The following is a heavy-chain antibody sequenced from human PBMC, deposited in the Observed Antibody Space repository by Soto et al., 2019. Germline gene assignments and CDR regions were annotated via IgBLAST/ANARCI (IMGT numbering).Heavy chain of an antibody. CDR1: GFSFSSYS. J-gene: IGHJ5*02. CDR3: ARGGGRTKQQLVSEGWFWFDP. Sequence: GGSLRLSCAASGFSFSSYSMNWVRQAPGKGLEWVSSISSGSIYIYYADSVKGRFSISRDNAKNSLYLQMNSLRAEDTAVYYCARGGGRTKQQLVSEGWFWFDPWGQGTLVTVSS. D-gene: IGHD6-13*01. V-gene: IGHV3-21*01. CDR2: ISSGSIYI.